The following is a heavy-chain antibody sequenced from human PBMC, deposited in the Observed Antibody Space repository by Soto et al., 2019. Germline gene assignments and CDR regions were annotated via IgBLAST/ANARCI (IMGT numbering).Heavy chain of an antibody. CDR2: ISSNGGST. CDR1: GFTFSSYA. D-gene: IGHD3-22*01. J-gene: IGHJ3*02. CDR3: VKFPYYYDSSGYYGNYEDAFDI. V-gene: IGHV3-64D*06. Sequence: LRLSCSASGFTFSSYAMHWVRQAPGKGLEYVSAISSNGGSTYYADSVKGRFTISRDNSKNTLYLQMSSLRAEDTAVYYCVKFPYYYDSSGYYGNYEDAFDIWGQGTMVTVSS.